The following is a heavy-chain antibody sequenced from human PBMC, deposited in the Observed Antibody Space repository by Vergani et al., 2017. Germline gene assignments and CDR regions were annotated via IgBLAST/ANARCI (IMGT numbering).Heavy chain of an antibody. Sequence: QLLESGGGLIQPGGSLRLSCAASGFTFNSYAMTWVRQAPGKGLEWVSGINNNGGSTYYADSVKGRFTISRDNSKNTLYLQMTDLRAEDTATYYWAKVCGSTSCADGGRAYDVWGYGTMVAVSS. D-gene: IGHD2-2*01. V-gene: IGHV3-23*01. CDR2: INNNGGST. J-gene: IGHJ3*01. CDR1: GFTFNSYA. CDR3: AKVCGSTSCADGGRAYDV.